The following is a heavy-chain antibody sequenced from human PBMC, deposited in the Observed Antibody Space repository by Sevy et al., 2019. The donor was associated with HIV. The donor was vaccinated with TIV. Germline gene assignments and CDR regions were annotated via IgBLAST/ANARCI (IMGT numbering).Heavy chain of an antibody. V-gene: IGHV3-7*04. J-gene: IGHJ4*01. CDR2: IKQDGSEQ. D-gene: IGHD4-17*01. Sequence: GGSLRLSCSASGFAFSAYWMVWVRQGPGKGLEWVANIKQDGSEQNYVDSVEGRFTISRDNGKNLLYLQMNDLRAEDTAGYYWARGGGGFYGDYPFDYWGHGTLVTVSS. CDR1: GFAFSAYW. CDR3: ARGGGGFYGDYPFDY.